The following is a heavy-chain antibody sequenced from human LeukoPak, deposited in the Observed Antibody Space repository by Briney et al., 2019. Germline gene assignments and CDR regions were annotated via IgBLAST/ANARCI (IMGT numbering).Heavy chain of an antibody. D-gene: IGHD6-13*01. CDR1: GFTSSSYA. CDR2: VSGSGDRM. Sequence: GGSLRLSCAASGFTSSSYALNWVRQAPGRGLEWVATVSGSGDRMYHADSVKGRFTISRDNSKNTIYLQMNSLRAEDTALYYCAKAAAAPGFDFWGQGTLVTVSS. V-gene: IGHV3-23*01. J-gene: IGHJ4*02. CDR3: AKAAAAPGFDF.